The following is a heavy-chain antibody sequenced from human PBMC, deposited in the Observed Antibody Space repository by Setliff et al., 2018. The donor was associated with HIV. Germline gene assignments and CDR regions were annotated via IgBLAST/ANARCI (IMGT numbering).Heavy chain of an antibody. V-gene: IGHV4-39*07. Sequence: PSETLSLTCTVSGGSISSSSYYWGWIRQPQGKGLEWIGSILYSGSTYYNPSLKSRFTISVDTSKNQFSLKLSSVPAADTAVYYCARGPMIPPFRYLDYWGQGTLVTVSS. CDR3: ARGPMIPPFRYLDY. CDR1: GGSISSSSYY. J-gene: IGHJ4*02. D-gene: IGHD3-22*01. CDR2: ILYSGST.